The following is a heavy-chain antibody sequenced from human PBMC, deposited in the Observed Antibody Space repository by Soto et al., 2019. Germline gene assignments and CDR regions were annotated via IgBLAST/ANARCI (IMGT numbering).Heavy chain of an antibody. J-gene: IGHJ6*02. CDR2: IYHSGST. D-gene: IGHD3-22*01. Sequence: QVQLQESGPGLVKPSGTLSLTCAVSGGSISSNNWWSWVRQPPGKGLEWIGEIYHSGSTNYNLSLMSRVTISVDKSKNQFALKLSSVTAADTAVYYCAVSGYYNDYYYGMDVWGQGTTVTVSS. V-gene: IGHV4-4*02. CDR1: GGSISSNNW. CDR3: AVSGYYNDYYYGMDV.